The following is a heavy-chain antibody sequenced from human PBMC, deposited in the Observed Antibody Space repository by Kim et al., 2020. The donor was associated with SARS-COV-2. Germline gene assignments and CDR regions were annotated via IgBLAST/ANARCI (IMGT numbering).Heavy chain of an antibody. Sequence: SETLSLTCAVYGGSFSGYYWSWIRQPPGKGLEWIGEINHSGSTNYNPSLKSRVTISVDTSKNQFSLKLSSVTAAATAVYYCARGNWGYGGNSAFDYWGQG. V-gene: IGHV4-34*01. CDR2: INHSGST. CDR1: GGSFSGYY. D-gene: IGHD4-17*01. J-gene: IGHJ4*02. CDR3: ARGNWGYGGNSAFDY.